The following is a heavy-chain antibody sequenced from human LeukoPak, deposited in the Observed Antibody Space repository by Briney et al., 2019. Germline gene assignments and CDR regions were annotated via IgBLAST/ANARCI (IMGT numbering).Heavy chain of an antibody. CDR2: IDQDGSEK. CDR3: ASGAVAGPFDY. V-gene: IGHV3-7*01. D-gene: IGHD6-19*01. J-gene: IGHJ4*02. Sequence: GGSLRLSCAASGFTFSSYWMSWVRQAPGKGLEWVANIDQDGSEKYYVDSVKGRSTISRDNAKNSLYLQMNSLRAEDTDVYYCASGAVAGPFDYWGQGTLVTVSS. CDR1: GFTFSSYW.